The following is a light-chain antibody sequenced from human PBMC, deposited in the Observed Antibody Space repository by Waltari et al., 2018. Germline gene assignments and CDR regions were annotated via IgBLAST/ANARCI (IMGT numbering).Light chain of an antibody. V-gene: IGKV1-5*03. CDR1: QSISSW. J-gene: IGKJ3*01. CDR3: QQYSSFPFT. Sequence: DIQMTQSPSTLSAFVGDRVTITCRASQSISSWLAWYQQKPGKAPNLMIYKASSLETGVPSRCSGSGSGTDFTLTISSLQPDDFATYYCQQYSSFPFTFGPGTKVDIK. CDR2: KAS.